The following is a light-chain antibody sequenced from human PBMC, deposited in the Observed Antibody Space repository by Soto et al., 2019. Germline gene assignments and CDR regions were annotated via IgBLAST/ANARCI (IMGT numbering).Light chain of an antibody. CDR1: SSNIGSNS. J-gene: IGLJ2*01. CDR3: GAWDSSLSAGQ. CDR2: EDN. V-gene: IGLV1-51*01. Sequence: QSVLTQPPSVSAAPGQKLTISCSGSSSNIGSNSVSWYQQFPGTAPKLLIYEDNKRPPGIPDRFSGSKSGTSATLGITGLQTGDEADYYCGAWDSSLSAGQFGGGTKLTVL.